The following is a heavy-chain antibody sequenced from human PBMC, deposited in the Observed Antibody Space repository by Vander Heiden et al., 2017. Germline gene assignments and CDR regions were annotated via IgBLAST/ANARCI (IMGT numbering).Heavy chain of an antibody. CDR2: VSGSGNTI. Sequence: QLVESGGGLAQPGGSLRLSCAASGFTFNTYSINWGRQAPGKGLEWVSYVSGSGNTIYYADSVKGRFTISRDNARDSVYLQMNSLRDEDTGTYFCARDGWLRGQGALVTVSS. CDR3: ARDGWL. D-gene: IGHD5-12*01. CDR1: GFTFNTYS. J-gene: IGHJ1*01. V-gene: IGHV3-48*02.